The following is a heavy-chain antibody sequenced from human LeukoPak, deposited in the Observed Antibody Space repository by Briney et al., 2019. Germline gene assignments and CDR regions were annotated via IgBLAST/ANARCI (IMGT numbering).Heavy chain of an antibody. CDR1: RFTFSNYV. J-gene: IGHJ4*02. CDR3: VRDQGGSSSH. Sequence: GGSLRLSCAASRFTFSNYVMHWVRQAPGKGLEWVAVISYDGSDKYYADSVKGRSTISRDNSKNSLYLQMNSLRADDTAVYYCVRDQGGSSSHWGQGTLVTVSS. CDR2: ISYDGSDK. V-gene: IGHV3-30*03. D-gene: IGHD6-6*01.